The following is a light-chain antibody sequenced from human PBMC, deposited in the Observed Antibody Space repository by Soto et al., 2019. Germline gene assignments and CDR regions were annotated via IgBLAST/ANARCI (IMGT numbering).Light chain of an antibody. Sequence: DIQMTQSPSSLSASVGDRVTITCQASQDIANYLYWYQQKAGRAPKFLIYYASNLETGVPSRFIGSGSGTDFTLTISSLQPEDIATYYCQQYDNLPLTFGGGTKVELK. V-gene: IGKV1-33*01. J-gene: IGKJ4*01. CDR3: QQYDNLPLT. CDR1: QDIANY. CDR2: YAS.